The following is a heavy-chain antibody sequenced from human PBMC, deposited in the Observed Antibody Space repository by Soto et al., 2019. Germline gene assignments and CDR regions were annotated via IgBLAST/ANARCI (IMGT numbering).Heavy chain of an antibody. J-gene: IGHJ4*02. CDR1: GFTFSSYA. Sequence: QAGGSLRLSCAASGFTFSSYAMSWVRQAPGKGLEWVSAISGSGGSTYYADSVKGRFTISRDNSKNTLYLQMNSLRAEDTAVYYCAKLGFVVVVAAPFDYWGQGTLVTVSS. V-gene: IGHV3-23*01. D-gene: IGHD2-15*01. CDR2: ISGSGGST. CDR3: AKLGFVVVVAAPFDY.